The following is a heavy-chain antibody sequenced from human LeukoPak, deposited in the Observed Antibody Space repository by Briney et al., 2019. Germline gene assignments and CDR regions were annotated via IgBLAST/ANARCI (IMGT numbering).Heavy chain of an antibody. CDR2: ISDSGST. V-gene: IGHV4-39*01. J-gene: IGHJ4*02. Sequence: SETLSLTCTVSGGSISSSASYWAWIRQPPGKGLEWIGTISDSGSTFYNPSLKSRVTIYVDTSKNQFSLKVSSVTAADTAVYYCARPYSSRYYFDYWGQGTLVTVSS. D-gene: IGHD6-13*01. CDR1: GGSISSSASY. CDR3: ARPYSSRYYFDY.